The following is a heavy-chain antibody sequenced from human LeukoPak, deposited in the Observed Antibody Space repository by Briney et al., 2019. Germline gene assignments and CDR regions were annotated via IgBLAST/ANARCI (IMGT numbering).Heavy chain of an antibody. V-gene: IGHV1-18*01. CDR3: ARDHQAGVRGVMMIDY. Sequence: ASVKVSCKATGYTFTSYGISWVRQAPGQGLEWMGWISAYNGNTNYAQKLQGRVTMTTDTSTSTAYMELRSLRSDDTAVYYCARDHQAGVRGVMMIDYRGQGTLVTVSS. CDR2: ISAYNGNT. D-gene: IGHD3-10*01. CDR1: GYTFTSYG. J-gene: IGHJ4*02.